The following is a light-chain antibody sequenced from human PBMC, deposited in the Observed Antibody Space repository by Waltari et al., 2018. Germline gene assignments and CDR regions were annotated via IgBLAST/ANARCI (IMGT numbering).Light chain of an antibody. CDR1: QGVRGF. V-gene: IGKV3-15*01. CDR3: QQYGSWPLT. CDR2: DIS. J-gene: IGKJ4*01. Sequence: ETVLTQSPVTLSVSPGERAALSCRARQGVRGFLAWYQQKPGQAPRLLVYDISTRATGIPARFSGSGSETEFTLTISGLQSEDFAVYYCQQYGSWPLTFGGGTKVDLK.